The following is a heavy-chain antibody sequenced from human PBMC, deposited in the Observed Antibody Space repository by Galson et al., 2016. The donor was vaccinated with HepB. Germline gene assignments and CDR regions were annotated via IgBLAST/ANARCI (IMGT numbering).Heavy chain of an antibody. Sequence: TLSLTCTLSGGSISSYFWSWIRQTPGKGLEWIGYIYHSGSAYYNPTLKGRVTISVDMSKNQFSLKLRSVTAADTAVYYCARSSAGLQYYYDIRGYSSHPFDYWGQGTLVTVSS. CDR1: GGSISSYF. CDR2: IYHSGSA. V-gene: IGHV4-59*01. CDR3: ARSSAGLQYYYDIRGYSSHPFDY. J-gene: IGHJ4*02. D-gene: IGHD3-22*01.